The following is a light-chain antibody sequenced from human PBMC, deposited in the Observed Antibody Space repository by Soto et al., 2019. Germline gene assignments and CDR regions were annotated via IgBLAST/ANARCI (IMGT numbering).Light chain of an antibody. V-gene: IGLV2-8*01. CDR2: EVN. CDR3: SSYAGAKNVV. Sequence: QSALTQPPSASGSPGQSVIISCTGTTKNVGGYNYVSWYQHSPAKAPKLIIYEVNKRPSGVPDRFSGSKSGSTASLTVSGLQAEDEADYYCSSYAGAKNVVFGGGTKLTVL. J-gene: IGLJ3*02. CDR1: TKNVGGYNY.